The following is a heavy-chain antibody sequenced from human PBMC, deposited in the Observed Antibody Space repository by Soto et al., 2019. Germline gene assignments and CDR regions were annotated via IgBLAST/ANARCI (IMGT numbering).Heavy chain of an antibody. Sequence: SETLSLTCSVSGGSVSSGSYYWSWIRRPPGKGLEWVGYVYSSGGTSYNPSLKSRVTISLDTSKNQFSLKLSSVTAADTAVYYCARDGDGYNHWGQGTLVTVSS. V-gene: IGHV4-61*01. CDR1: GGSVSSGSYY. D-gene: IGHD5-12*01. CDR3: ARDGDGYNH. CDR2: VYSSGGT. J-gene: IGHJ4*02.